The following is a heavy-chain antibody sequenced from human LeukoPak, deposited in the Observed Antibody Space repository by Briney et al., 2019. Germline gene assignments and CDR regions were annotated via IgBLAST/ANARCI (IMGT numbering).Heavy chain of an antibody. CDR1: GGSISSYY. CDR2: IYYSGSS. CDR3: ASSRWRYASVDY. Sequence: SETLSLTCTVSGGSISSYYWSWIRQPPGKGLEWISYIYYSGSSTYNPALQSRRTISINTSKNQFSLKLSSVTAADTAVYYCASSRWRYASVDYWGQGTLVTVS. V-gene: IGHV4-59*01. J-gene: IGHJ4*02. D-gene: IGHD3-16*01.